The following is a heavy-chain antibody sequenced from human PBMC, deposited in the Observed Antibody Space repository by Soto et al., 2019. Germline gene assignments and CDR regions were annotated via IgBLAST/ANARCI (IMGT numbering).Heavy chain of an antibody. Sequence: QVQLVQSGAEMRKPGASVKISCETSGYTFTGSYIHWVRQAPGQGLEWMGWVNPNNGATNYAQKLQGRVTMTTDTSTSTAYMELRSLRSDDTAVYYCARDKYQRTLYYYGMDVWGQGTTVTVSS. V-gene: IGHV1-18*04. CDR2: VNPNNGAT. CDR3: ARDKYQRTLYYYGMDV. CDR1: GYTFTGSY. D-gene: IGHD2-2*01. J-gene: IGHJ6*02.